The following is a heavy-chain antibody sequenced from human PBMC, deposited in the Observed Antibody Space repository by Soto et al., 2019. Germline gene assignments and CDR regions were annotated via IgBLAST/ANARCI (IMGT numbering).Heavy chain of an antibody. CDR3: AKDLGGGCSGGSCYSWSGWFDP. V-gene: IGHV3-23*01. CDR2: ISGSGGST. CDR1: GFTFSRYA. J-gene: IGHJ5*02. Sequence: EVQLLESGGGLVQPGGSLRLSCAASGFTFSRYAMSWVRQAPGTGLEWVSAISGSGGSTYYADSVKGRFTISRDNSKNTLYLQMNSLRAEDTAVYYCAKDLGGGCSGGSCYSWSGWFDPWGQGTLVTVSS. D-gene: IGHD2-15*01.